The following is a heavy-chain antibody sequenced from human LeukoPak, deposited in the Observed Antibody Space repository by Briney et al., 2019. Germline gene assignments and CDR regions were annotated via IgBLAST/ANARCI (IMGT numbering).Heavy chain of an antibody. J-gene: IGHJ6*02. CDR1: GFTFRTYS. CDR2: ISYEGSYQ. V-gene: IGHV3-30*04. CDR3: ARDGIIMIKRYAMDV. Sequence: GRSLRLSCAASGFTFRTYSMHWVRQAPGKGVEWVAVISYEGSYQYYADSVQGRFPVSRDNSKNTLDLQMHSLRADDTAVYYCARDGIIMIKRYAMDVWGQGTTVTVSS. D-gene: IGHD3-22*01.